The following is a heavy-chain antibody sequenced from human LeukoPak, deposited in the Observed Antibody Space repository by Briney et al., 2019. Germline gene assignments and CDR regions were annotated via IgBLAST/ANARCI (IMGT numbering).Heavy chain of an antibody. CDR3: ARGVLRYFDWLLFPLGAFDI. J-gene: IGHJ3*02. D-gene: IGHD3-9*01. Sequence: SQTLSLTCAISGDSVSSNSAAWNWIRQSPSRGLEWLGRTYYRSKWYNDYAVSVESRITINPDTSKNQFSLQLNSVTPEDTAVYYCARGVLRYFDWLLFPLGAFDIWGQGTMVTVSS. V-gene: IGHV6-1*01. CDR1: GDSVSSNSAA. CDR2: TYYRSKWYN.